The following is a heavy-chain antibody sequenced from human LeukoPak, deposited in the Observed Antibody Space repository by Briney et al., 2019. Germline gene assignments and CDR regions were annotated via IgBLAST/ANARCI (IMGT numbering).Heavy chain of an antibody. CDR2: ISSSGSTI. V-gene: IGHV3-11*01. CDR3: ARDVLTLRGRKNAFDI. Sequence: PGGSLRLSCAASGFTFSDYYMSWIRQAPGKGLEWVSYISSSGSTIYYADSVKGRFTISRDNAKNSLYLQMNSLRAEDTAVYYCARDVLTLRGRKNAFDIWGQGTMVTVSS. D-gene: IGHD1-14*01. J-gene: IGHJ3*02. CDR1: GFTFSDYY.